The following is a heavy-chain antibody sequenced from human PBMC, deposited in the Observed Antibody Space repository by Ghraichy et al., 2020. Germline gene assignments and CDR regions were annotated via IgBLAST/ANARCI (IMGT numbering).Heavy chain of an antibody. CDR1: GFTFSSYG. CDR2: ISYDGSNK. D-gene: IGHD5-24*01. J-gene: IGHJ6*02. Sequence: GGSLRLSCAASGFTFSSYGMHWVRQAPGKGLEWVAVISYDGSNKYYADSVKGRFTISRDNSKNTLYLQMNSLRAEDTAVYYCAKDGAEMATITDYYYYGMDVWSQGSTVTVSS. CDR3: AKDGAEMATITDYYYYGMDV. V-gene: IGHV3-30*18.